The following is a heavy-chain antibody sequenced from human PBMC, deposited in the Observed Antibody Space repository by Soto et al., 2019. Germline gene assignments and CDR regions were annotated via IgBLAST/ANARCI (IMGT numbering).Heavy chain of an antibody. CDR2: ISAYNGNT. CDR1: GYPFTSYG. J-gene: IGHJ5*02. D-gene: IGHD6-13*01. CDR3: ARGIAAAGNNCFDP. Sequence: GSVKEFSKASGYPFTSYGISWVRQAAGQGLEWMGWISAYNGNTNYAQKLQGRVTMTTDTSTSTAYMELRSLRSDDTAVYYCARGIAAAGNNCFDPWGQRTMVTVSS. V-gene: IGHV1-18*01.